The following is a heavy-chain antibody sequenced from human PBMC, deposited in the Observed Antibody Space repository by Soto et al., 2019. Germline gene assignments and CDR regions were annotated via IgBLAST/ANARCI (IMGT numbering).Heavy chain of an antibody. CDR3: ASVLGFYSRGYYFDS. J-gene: IGHJ4*02. Sequence: SVKVSCKASGGTFSNSASSWVRQAPGQGLEWMGGTIPIFLTTKYAEKFQGRVSIAADESTATAYMHLTNLRFEDTAIYYCASVLGFYSRGYYFDSWGQGTLVTVSS. D-gene: IGHD2-15*01. V-gene: IGHV1-69*13. CDR2: TIPIFLTT. CDR1: GGTFSNSA.